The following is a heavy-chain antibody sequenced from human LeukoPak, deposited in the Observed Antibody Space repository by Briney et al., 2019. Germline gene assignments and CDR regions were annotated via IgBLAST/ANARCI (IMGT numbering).Heavy chain of an antibody. CDR1: GGSISSGGYY. D-gene: IGHD3-22*01. Sequence: SQTLSLTCTVSGGSISSGGYYWSWIRQHPGKGLEWIGYIYYSGSTYYNPSLKSRVTISVDTSKNQFSLKLSSVTAADTAVYYCARGAPIYYYDSSGYYNPRAFDIWGQGTMVTVSS. J-gene: IGHJ3*02. CDR2: IYYSGST. V-gene: IGHV4-31*03. CDR3: ARGAPIYYYDSSGYYNPRAFDI.